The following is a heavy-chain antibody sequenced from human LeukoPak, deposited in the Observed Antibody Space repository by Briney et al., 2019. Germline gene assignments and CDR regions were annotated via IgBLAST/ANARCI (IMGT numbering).Heavy chain of an antibody. CDR1: GFTFSDYW. J-gene: IGHJ6*02. D-gene: IGHD3-16*01. CDR3: ARRLYYYYGMDV. Sequence: PGGSLRLSCAASGFTFSDYWMSWVRQAPGKGLEWVANINQDGSEKYYVASVTGRFTISRDNAKNSLYLQMNSLRVEDTAVYYCARRLYYYYGMDVWGQGTTVPVSS. CDR2: INQDGSEK. V-gene: IGHV3-7*01.